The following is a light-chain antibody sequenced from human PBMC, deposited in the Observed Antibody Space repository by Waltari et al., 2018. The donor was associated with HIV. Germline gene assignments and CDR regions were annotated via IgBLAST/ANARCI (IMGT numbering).Light chain of an antibody. CDR1: SSDVGTYNL. J-gene: IGLJ3*02. V-gene: IGLV2-23*02. CDR2: EFS. CDR3: CSYACSSTWV. Sequence: QSALTQPTSVSGSPGQSITISCTGTSSDVGTYNLVSGYQQHPGKAPKLMIYEFSKKLSGVSNRFSGYKSGNMAYLTISGLQAEDEADYYCCSYACSSTWVFGGGTKLTVL.